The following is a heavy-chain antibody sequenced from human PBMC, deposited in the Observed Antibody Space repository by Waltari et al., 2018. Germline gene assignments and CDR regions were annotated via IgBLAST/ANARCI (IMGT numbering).Heavy chain of an antibody. Sequence: QVQLQQWGAGLLKPSETLSLTCAVSGGSFSGYYWSWIRQPPGKGLEWIGEINNSGRTNYNPSLKSRVTISVDTSKNQFSLKLSSVTAADTAVYYCARSGPAADIDYWGQGTLVTVSS. CDR3: ARSGPAADIDY. D-gene: IGHD6-13*01. CDR2: INNSGRT. CDR1: GGSFSGYY. V-gene: IGHV4-34*01. J-gene: IGHJ4*02.